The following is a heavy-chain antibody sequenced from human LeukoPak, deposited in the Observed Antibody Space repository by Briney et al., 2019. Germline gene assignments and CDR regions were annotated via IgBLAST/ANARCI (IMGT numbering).Heavy chain of an antibody. J-gene: IGHJ4*02. CDR2: ISGSGSST. D-gene: IGHD5-18*01. V-gene: IGHV3-23*01. CDR1: GFTFSNYA. CDR3: ARWGYSYVGAIDY. Sequence: PGGSLRLSCAASGFTFSNYAMSWVRQAPGKGLEWVSAISGSGSSTYYADSVKGRFTISRDNSKNTLYLQMNSLRAEDTAVYYCARWGYSYVGAIDYWGQGTLVTVSS.